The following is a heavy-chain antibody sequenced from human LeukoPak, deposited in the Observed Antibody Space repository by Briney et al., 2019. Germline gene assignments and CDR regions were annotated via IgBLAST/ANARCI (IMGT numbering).Heavy chain of an antibody. CDR1: GYTFTSYG. D-gene: IGHD3-10*01. V-gene: IGHV1-18*01. CDR2: ISAYNGNI. CDR3: ARGLWFGELLGALVY. Sequence: ASVKVSCKASGYTFTSYGISWVRQAPGQGLEWMGWISAYNGNINYAQKLQGRVTMTTDTSTSTAYMELRSLRSDDTAVYYCARGLWFGELLGALVYWGQGTLVTVSS. J-gene: IGHJ4*02.